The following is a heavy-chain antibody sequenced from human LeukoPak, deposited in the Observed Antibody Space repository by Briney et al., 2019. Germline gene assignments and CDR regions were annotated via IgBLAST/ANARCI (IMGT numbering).Heavy chain of an antibody. V-gene: IGHV4-38-2*02. Sequence: PSETLSLTCTVSGYSISSGYYWGWIRQPPGKGLEWIGTIFHSGSTYYNPSLKSRVAISVDTSKNQFSLKLSSVTAADTAVYYCARGYGSGSYHYYFDYWGQGTLVTVSS. CDR3: ARGYGSGSYHYYFDY. CDR2: IFHSGST. CDR1: GYSISSGYY. J-gene: IGHJ4*02. D-gene: IGHD3-10*01.